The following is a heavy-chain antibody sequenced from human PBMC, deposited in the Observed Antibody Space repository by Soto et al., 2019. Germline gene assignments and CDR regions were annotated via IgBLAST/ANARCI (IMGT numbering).Heavy chain of an antibody. CDR2: IIPIFGTA. CDR1: GGTFSSYA. V-gene: IGHV1-69*13. D-gene: IGHD3-22*01. J-gene: IGHJ4*02. Sequence: SVKVSCKASGGTFSSYAISWVRQAPGQGLERMGGIIPIFGTANYAQKFQGRVTITADESTSTAYMELSSLRSEDTAVYYCARHSLSGYYDSSGYYYFDYWGQGTLVTVSS. CDR3: ARHSLSGYYDSSGYYYFDY.